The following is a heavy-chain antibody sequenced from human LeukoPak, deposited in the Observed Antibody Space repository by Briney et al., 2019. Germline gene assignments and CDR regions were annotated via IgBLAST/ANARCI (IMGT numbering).Heavy chain of an antibody. CDR1: GGTFSSYA. Sequence: SVKVSCKASGGTFSSYAISWVRQAPGQGLEWMGRIIPILGIANYAQKFQGRVTITADKSTSTAYMELSSLRSEDTAVYSCAGGGDGGNPGGNYYYGMDVWGQGTTVTVSS. CDR2: IIPILGIA. J-gene: IGHJ6*02. D-gene: IGHD4-23*01. V-gene: IGHV1-69*04. CDR3: AGGGDGGNPGGNYYYGMDV.